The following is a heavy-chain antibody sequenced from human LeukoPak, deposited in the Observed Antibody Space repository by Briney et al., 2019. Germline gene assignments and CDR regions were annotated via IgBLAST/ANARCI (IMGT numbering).Heavy chain of an antibody. Sequence: GGSLRLSCAASGITFSTYAMSWVRQAPGKGLEWVSAISGSGYSTYYADSVKGRFTISRDNSKNTLYLQMNSLRAEDTAVYYCAKDWEASGSYGAYYFDYWGQGTLVTVSS. CDR2: ISGSGYST. CDR1: GITFSTYA. D-gene: IGHD1-26*01. V-gene: IGHV3-23*01. CDR3: AKDWEASGSYGAYYFDY. J-gene: IGHJ4*02.